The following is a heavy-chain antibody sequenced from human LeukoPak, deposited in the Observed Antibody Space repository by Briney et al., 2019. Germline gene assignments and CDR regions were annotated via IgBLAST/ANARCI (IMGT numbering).Heavy chain of an antibody. Sequence: NPSETLSLTCAVYGGSFSGYYWSWIRQPPGKGLEWIGEINHSGSTNYNPSLKSRVTISVDTSKNQFSLKLSSVTPEDTAVYYCARESVGVAVAGTRYAPPRGYYFDYWGQGTLVTVSS. D-gene: IGHD6-19*01. CDR3: ARESVGVAVAGTRYAPPRGYYFDY. CDR1: GGSFSGYY. V-gene: IGHV4-34*01. J-gene: IGHJ4*02. CDR2: INHSGST.